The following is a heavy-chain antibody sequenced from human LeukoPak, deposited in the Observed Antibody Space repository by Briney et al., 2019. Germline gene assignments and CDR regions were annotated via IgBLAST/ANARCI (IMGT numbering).Heavy chain of an antibody. D-gene: IGHD2-2*01. CDR2: INPNSGGT. CDR3: ARDLGGDIVVVPAAPGLDY. J-gene: IGHJ4*02. V-gene: IGHV1-2*02. CDR1: GYTFTCYY. Sequence: ASVKVSCKASGYTFTCYYMHWVRQAPGQGLEWMGWINPNSGGTNYAQKFQGRVTMTRDTSISTAYMELSRLRSDDTAVYYCARDLGGDIVVVPAAPGLDYWGQGTLVTVSS.